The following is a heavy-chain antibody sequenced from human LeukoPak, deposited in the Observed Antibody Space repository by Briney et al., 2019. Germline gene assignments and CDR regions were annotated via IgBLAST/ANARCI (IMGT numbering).Heavy chain of an antibody. CDR3: ASQRKTGEPYYFDY. CDR2: MYYSGST. J-gene: IGHJ4*02. D-gene: IGHD7-27*01. Sequence: PSETLSLTCNVTGGSISSSYYYWGWIRQPPGEGLEWIGSMYYSGSTYYNPSLKSRVPISIDTSKNHFSLELNSVTAADTAVYYCASQRKTGEPYYFDYWGQGTLVTVSS. V-gene: IGHV4-39*02. CDR1: GGSISSSYYY.